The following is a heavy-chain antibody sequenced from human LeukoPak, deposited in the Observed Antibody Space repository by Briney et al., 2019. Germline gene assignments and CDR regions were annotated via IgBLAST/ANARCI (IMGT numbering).Heavy chain of an antibody. CDR3: ARDRLRYFDWYLGNFDY. D-gene: IGHD3-9*01. CDR2: ISSSGSTI. V-gene: IGHV3-48*03. J-gene: IGHJ4*02. Sequence: PGGSLRLSCAASGFTFSSYEMNWVRQAPGKGLEWVSYISSSGSTIYYADSVKGRFTISRDNSKNTLYLQMNSLRAEDTAVYYCARDRLRYFDWYLGNFDYWGQGTLVTVSS. CDR1: GFTFSSYE.